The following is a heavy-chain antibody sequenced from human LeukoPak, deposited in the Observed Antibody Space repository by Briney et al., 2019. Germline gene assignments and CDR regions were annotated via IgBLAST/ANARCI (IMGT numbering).Heavy chain of an antibody. CDR3: ARGGHYYYGSGSYYGNAFDI. V-gene: IGHV1-2*04. CDR2: INPNSGGT. D-gene: IGHD3-10*01. CDR1: GYTFTGYY. J-gene: IGHJ3*02. Sequence: ASVKVSCKASGYTFTGYYMHWVRQAPGQGLEWMGWINPNSGGTNYAQTFQGWVTMTRDTSISTAYMELSRLRSDDTAVYYCARGGHYYYGSGSYYGNAFDIWGQGTMVTVSS.